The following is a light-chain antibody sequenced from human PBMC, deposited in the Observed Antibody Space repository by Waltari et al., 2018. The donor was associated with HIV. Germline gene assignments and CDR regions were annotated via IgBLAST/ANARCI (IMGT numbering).Light chain of an antibody. CDR1: SSNIGSNT. J-gene: IGLJ3*02. CDR3: ATWDDSLNAWV. Sequence: QSVLTQPPSASGTPGQRVTISCSGSSSNIGSNTVNWYQLLPGTAPKFLIYSNNQRPSGVPDRFSGSKSGPSASLAISGLQSEDEADYYCATWDDSLNAWVFGGGTKLTVL. V-gene: IGLV1-44*01. CDR2: SNN.